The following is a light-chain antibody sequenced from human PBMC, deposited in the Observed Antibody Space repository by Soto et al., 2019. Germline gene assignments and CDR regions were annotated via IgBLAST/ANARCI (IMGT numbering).Light chain of an antibody. V-gene: IGKV1-5*01. J-gene: IGKJ1*01. Sequence: DIQLTQSPCTLSGSVVGTGTLTFRAAQSLNSRLAWYQHSPGKAPRLLIYDASTLESGVPSRFSGSGSGTEFTLTINNLQPDDLATYICQQYKSYSTVGRGTKLE. CDR2: DAS. CDR3: QQYKSYST. CDR1: QSLNSR.